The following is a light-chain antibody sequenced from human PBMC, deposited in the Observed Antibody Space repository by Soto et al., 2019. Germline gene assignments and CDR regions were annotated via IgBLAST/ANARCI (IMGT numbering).Light chain of an antibody. CDR2: VSS. CDR3: QQCYDWHPWT. Sequence: EIVLTQSPATLSLSPGETATLSCRASQSIKGNLIWYQQKPGQAPRRIIYVSSTRATGTPAMFSGSGSVTEFTLTISSLQSEDFAVYYCQQCYDWHPWTFGKGTKIEI. J-gene: IGKJ1*01. V-gene: IGKV3D-15*01. CDR1: QSIKGN.